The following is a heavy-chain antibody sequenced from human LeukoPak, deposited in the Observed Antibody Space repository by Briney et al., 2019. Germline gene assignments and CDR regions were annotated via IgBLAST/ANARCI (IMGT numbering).Heavy chain of an antibody. V-gene: IGHV4-39*01. D-gene: IGHD1-7*01. CDR2: VYYSGTT. J-gene: IGHJ6*03. CDR3: VRQNSDYYYYYLDF. CDR1: GGSVSSSSSY. Sequence: SETLSLTCTVSGGSVSSSSSYWAWIRQPPGRGLEWIGSVYYSGTTYYNTSLESRVTISEDTSRNRFSLMLSSVTAADTAVYYCVRQNSDYYYYYLDFWGEGTTVIVSS.